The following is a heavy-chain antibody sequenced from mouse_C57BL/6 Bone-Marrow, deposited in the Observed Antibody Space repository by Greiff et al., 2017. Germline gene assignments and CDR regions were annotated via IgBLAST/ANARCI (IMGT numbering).Heavy chain of an antibody. J-gene: IGHJ1*03. Sequence: VKVVESGPGLVQPSQSLSITCTVSGFSLTSYGVHWVRQSPGKGLEWLGVIWRGGSTDYNAAFMSRLSITKDNSKSQVFFKMNSLQADDTAIYYCAKRNWDDWYFDVWGTGTTVTVSS. CDR3: AKRNWDDWYFDV. CDR2: IWRGGST. D-gene: IGHD4-1*01. V-gene: IGHV2-5*01. CDR1: GFSLTSYG.